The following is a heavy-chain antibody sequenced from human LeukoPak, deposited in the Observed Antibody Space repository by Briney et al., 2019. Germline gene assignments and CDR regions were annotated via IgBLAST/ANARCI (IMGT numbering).Heavy chain of an antibody. CDR1: GFTFSSYA. Sequence: GESLRLSCAASGFTFSSYAMSWVLQAPEKGREWVSTISGSGGGTYYADSVKGRFTISRDDSKNTLYLQMNSLRAEDTAVYYCVKDLGRYRNNCFDYWGQGTLVTVSS. D-gene: IGHD1-26*01. CDR3: VKDLGRYRNNCFDY. V-gene: IGHV3-23*01. CDR2: ISGSGGGT. J-gene: IGHJ4*02.